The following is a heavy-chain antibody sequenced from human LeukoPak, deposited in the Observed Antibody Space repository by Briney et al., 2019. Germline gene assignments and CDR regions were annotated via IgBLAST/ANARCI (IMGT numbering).Heavy chain of an antibody. CDR2: IDSDGSGI. V-gene: IGHV3-74*03. J-gene: IGHJ4*02. CDR1: GFTFSTSW. Sequence: GGSQRLSCEGSGFTFSTSWMHWVRQAPGKGLVWVSRIDSDGSGITYADSVKGRFTISRDNAKNTVYLQMNSLRAEDTAVYYCARGRSGSYGFFDYWSLGNLVTVSS. D-gene: IGHD3-10*01. CDR3: ARGRSGSYGFFDY.